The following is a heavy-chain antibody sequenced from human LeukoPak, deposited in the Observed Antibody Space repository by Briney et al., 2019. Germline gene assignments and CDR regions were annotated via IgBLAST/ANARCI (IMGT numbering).Heavy chain of an antibody. V-gene: IGHV5-51*01. CDR1: GYSFTNYW. J-gene: IGHJ4*02. CDR3: ARLTGWYVQGYFDY. Sequence: GESLKISCKGSGYSFTNYWIGWVRQMPGKGLEWMGITYPGDSDTRYSPSFQGQVTISADKSITTAYLKWSSLKASDTAMYYCARLTGWYVQGYFDYWGQGTLVTVSS. CDR2: TYPGDSDT. D-gene: IGHD6-19*01.